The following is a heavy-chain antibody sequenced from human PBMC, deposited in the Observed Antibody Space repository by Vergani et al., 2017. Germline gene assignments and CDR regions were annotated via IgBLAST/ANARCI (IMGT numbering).Heavy chain of an antibody. Sequence: EVHLLESGGGQVEAGGSLRLSCAASGFTFSNAWMSWVRQAPGKGLEWVGRIKSKTDGGTTDYAAPVKGRFTISRDDSKNTLYLQMNSLKTEDTAVYYCTTVLRSRWLLFYYYYYMDVWGKGTTVTVSS. D-gene: IGHD5-24*01. CDR2: IKSKTDGGTT. V-gene: IGHV3-15*01. J-gene: IGHJ6*03. CDR3: TTVLRSRWLLFYYYYYMDV. CDR1: GFTFSNAW.